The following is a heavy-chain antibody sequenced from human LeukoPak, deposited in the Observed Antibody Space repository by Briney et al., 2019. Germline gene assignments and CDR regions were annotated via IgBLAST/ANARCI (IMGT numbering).Heavy chain of an antibody. J-gene: IGHJ4*02. D-gene: IGHD1-26*01. CDR1: GGSISSYY. Sequence: SETLSLTCTVSGGSISSYYWSWLRQPPGKGLEWIGDIYYSGSTNYNPSLKSRVTISVDTSKNQFSLRLSSVTAADTAVYYSARLASGSYGPLTPFDYWGQGTLVTVSS. CDR3: ARLASGSYGPLTPFDY. CDR2: IYYSGST. V-gene: IGHV4-59*08.